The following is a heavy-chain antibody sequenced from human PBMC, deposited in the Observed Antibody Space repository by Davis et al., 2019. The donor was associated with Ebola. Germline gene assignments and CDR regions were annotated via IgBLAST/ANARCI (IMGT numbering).Heavy chain of an antibody. V-gene: IGHV4-34*01. CDR2: INYSGGT. D-gene: IGHD3-10*01. CDR1: GGSFSGYY. J-gene: IGHJ6*02. Sequence: MPGGSLRLSCAVYGGSFSGYYWTWIRQPPGKGLEWIGEINYSGGTNYNPSLKSRVTISVDTSKNQFSLKLSCVTAADTAVYYCARGGGFGGYGMDVWGQGITVTVSS. CDR3: ARGGGFGGYGMDV.